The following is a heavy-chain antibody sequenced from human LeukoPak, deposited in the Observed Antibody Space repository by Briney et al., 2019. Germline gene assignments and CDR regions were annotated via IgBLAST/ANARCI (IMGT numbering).Heavy chain of an antibody. V-gene: IGHV1-8*03. CDR3: ASATGFGEPSENLYYYYYYMDV. J-gene: IGHJ6*03. CDR2: MNPNSGNT. Sequence: GASVKVSCKASGYTFTGYYMHWVRQAAGQGLEWMGWMNPNSGNTGYAQKFQGRVTITRNTSISTAYMELSSLRSEDTAVYYCASATGFGEPSENLYYYYYYMDVWGKGTTVTVSS. D-gene: IGHD3-10*01. CDR1: GYTFTGYY.